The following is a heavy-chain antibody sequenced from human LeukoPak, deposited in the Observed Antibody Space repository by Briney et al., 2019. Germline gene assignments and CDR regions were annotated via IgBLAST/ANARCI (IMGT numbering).Heavy chain of an antibody. V-gene: IGHV3-20*04. CDR3: ARGLNWVDY. D-gene: IGHD7-27*01. CDR1: CIFIGYYG. Sequence: RRGGALSLCCAAGCIFIGYYGMSWGQPAPGKGLEWDSGINWHGGRTGYADSVKGRFPISRDNAKNSLSLQMNSLRAEDTALYYCARGLNWVDYWGQGILVTVSS. CDR2: INWHGGRT. J-gene: IGHJ4*02.